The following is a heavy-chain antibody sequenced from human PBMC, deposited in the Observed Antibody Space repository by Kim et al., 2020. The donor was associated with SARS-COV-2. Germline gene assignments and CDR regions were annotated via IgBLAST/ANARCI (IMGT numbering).Heavy chain of an antibody. V-gene: IGHV4-34*01. D-gene: IGHD5-12*01. J-gene: IGHJ6*02. CDR3: AKGTLIVATNHYYYYGMDV. CDR2: INHSGST. CDR1: DGSFSGYY. Sequence: SETLSLTCAVYDGSFSGYYWSWIRQPPGKGLEWIGEINHSGSTNYNPSLKSRVTISVDTSKNQFSLKLSSVTAADTAVYYCAKGTLIVATNHYYYYGMDVWGQGTTGTVSS.